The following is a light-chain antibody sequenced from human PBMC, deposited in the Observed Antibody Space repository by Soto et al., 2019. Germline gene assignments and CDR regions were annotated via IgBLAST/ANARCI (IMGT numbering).Light chain of an antibody. CDR3: HQRQSWPRT. CDR2: QTS. J-gene: IGKJ1*01. CDR1: QYINTR. V-gene: IGKV3-11*01. Sequence: IGLTQSPATLSSFPGDRVTLSWRASQYINTRLAWYQHRPGQAPRLLIYQTSIRAAGIPARFSASGTGTDFTLTISDVQTEDFAVYYCHQRQSWPRTFGQGTKVDIK.